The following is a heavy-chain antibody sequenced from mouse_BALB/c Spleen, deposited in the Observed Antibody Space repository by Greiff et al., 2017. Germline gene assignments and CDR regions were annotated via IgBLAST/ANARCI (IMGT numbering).Heavy chain of an antibody. Sequence: EVMLVESGGGLVQPGGSLRLSCATSGFTFSDFYMEWVRQPPGKRLEWIAASRNKANDYTTEYSASVKGRFIVSRDTSQSILYLQMNALRAEDTAIYYCARDAHYYGSSYRTWFAYWGQGTLVTVSA. CDR2: SRNKANDYTT. CDR1: GFTFSDFY. J-gene: IGHJ3*01. D-gene: IGHD1-1*01. CDR3: ARDAHYYGSSYRTWFAY. V-gene: IGHV7-1*02.